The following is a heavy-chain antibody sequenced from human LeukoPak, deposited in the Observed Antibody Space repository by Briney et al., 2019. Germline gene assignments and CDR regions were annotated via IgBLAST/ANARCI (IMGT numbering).Heavy chain of an antibody. Sequence: GGSLRLSCAASGFTFSSYAMHWVRQAPGKGLEWVAVISYDGSNKYYADSVKGRFTISRDNSKNTLYLQMNSLRAEDTAVYYCARATDYATIPYFDYWGQGTLVTVSS. J-gene: IGHJ4*02. CDR1: GFTFSSYA. CDR2: ISYDGSNK. D-gene: IGHD4-17*01. CDR3: ARATDYATIPYFDY. V-gene: IGHV3-30-3*01.